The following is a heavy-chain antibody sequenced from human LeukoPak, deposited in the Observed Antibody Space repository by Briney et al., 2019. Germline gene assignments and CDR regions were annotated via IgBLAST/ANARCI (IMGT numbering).Heavy chain of an antibody. CDR2: ISPSGGST. Sequence: ASVKVSCKAFGYTFTSNYMHWVRQAPGQGPEWMGVISPSGGSTTYAQKFQGRVTMTRNTSISTAYMELSSLRSEDTAVYYCARGMYSSGWYANWFDPWGQGTLVTVSS. CDR1: GYTFTSNY. CDR3: ARGMYSSGWYANWFDP. J-gene: IGHJ5*02. V-gene: IGHV1-46*01. D-gene: IGHD6-19*01.